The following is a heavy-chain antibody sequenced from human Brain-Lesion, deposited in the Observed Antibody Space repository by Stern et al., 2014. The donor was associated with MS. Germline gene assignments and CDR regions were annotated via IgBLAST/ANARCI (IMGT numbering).Heavy chain of an antibody. CDR3: AGEEDIRYCSGGSCTGNWFDP. D-gene: IGHD2-15*01. J-gene: IGHJ5*02. CDR1: GGSVSSTSYA. Sequence: VQLVESGPGLVKPSETLSLTCTVAGGSVSSTSYAWAWIRQPPGKGLEWIGTIYYSGNTYYSPSLKSRLHISLDPSKNQFSLQLRSVTAADTAVYYCAGEEDIRYCSGGSCTGNWFDPWGQGTLVTVSS. V-gene: IGHV4-39*01. CDR2: IYYSGNT.